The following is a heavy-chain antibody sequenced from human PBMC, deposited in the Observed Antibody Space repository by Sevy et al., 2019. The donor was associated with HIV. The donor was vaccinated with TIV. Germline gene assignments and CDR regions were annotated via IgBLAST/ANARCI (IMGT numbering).Heavy chain of an antibody. J-gene: IGHJ4*02. Sequence: GGSLRLSCAASGFTFIRYNMNWVRQAPGKGLEWVSSVSGSSNYIYYAESLKGRFIISRDNAKDTLYVQMNSLRADDTAVYYCARGPPDGSYDYFDYWGQGTLVTVSS. CDR3: ARGPPDGSYDYFDY. CDR2: VSGSSNYI. V-gene: IGHV3-21*06. D-gene: IGHD1-26*01. CDR1: GFTFIRYN.